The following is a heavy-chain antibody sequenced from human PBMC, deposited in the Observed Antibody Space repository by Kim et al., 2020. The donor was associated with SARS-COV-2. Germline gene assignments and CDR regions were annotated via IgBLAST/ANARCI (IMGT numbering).Heavy chain of an antibody. Sequence: GGSLRLSCAASGFTFSNAWMSWVRQAPGKGLEWVGRIKSKTDGGTTDYAAPVKGRFTISRDDSKNTLYLQMNSLKTEDTAVYYCTTDPQREGLHDWGGYYAYYMDVWGKGTTVTVSS. CDR3: TTDPQREGLHDWGGYYAYYMDV. V-gene: IGHV3-15*01. J-gene: IGHJ6*03. D-gene: IGHD4-4*01. CDR2: IKSKTDGGTT. CDR1: GFTFSNAW.